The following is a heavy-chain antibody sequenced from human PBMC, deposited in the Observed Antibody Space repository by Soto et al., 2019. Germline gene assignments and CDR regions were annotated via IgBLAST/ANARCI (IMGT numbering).Heavy chain of an antibody. D-gene: IGHD2-21*02. CDR1: GGSINNYF. J-gene: IGHJ3*02. CDR2: IYYTGRT. CDR3: ARTGRSEEVTGIGVFDI. V-gene: IGHV4-59*01. Sequence: TLSLTCTVSGGSINNYFWSWIRQPPGEGLEWIAYIYYTGRTNYNPSLGSRVTISLDTSKNQFSLKLSSVTAADTAVYYCARTGRSEEVTGIGVFDIWGQGTGVTVSS.